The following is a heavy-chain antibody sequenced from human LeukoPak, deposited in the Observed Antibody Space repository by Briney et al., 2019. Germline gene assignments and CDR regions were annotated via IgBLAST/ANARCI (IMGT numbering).Heavy chain of an antibody. CDR3: AKGGSGWYRGNLDY. D-gene: IGHD6-19*01. J-gene: IGHJ4*02. Sequence: SETLSLTCTVSGGSISSAYSCWIRHPPGKGLGWMGYIYYSGSTNYNPSLKSRVTISVDTSKHQFSLKLSSVTAADTAVYYCAKGGSGWYRGNLDYWGQGTLVTVSS. V-gene: IGHV4-59*01. CDR2: IYYSGST. CDR1: GGSISSAY.